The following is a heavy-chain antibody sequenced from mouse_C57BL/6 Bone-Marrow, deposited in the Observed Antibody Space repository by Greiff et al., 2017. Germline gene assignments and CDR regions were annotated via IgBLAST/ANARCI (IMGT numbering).Heavy chain of an antibody. V-gene: IGHV1-82*01. CDR2: IYPGDGDT. D-gene: IGHD1-1*01. CDR1: GYAFSSSW. J-gene: IGHJ2*01. Sequence: QVQLQQSGPELVKPGASVKISCKASGYAFSSSWMNWVKQRPGKGLEWIGRIYPGDGDTNYNGKFKGKATLTSDKSSSTAYMQLSSLTSEASAVYFCARSLGTTVVADYWGQGTTLTVSS. CDR3: ARSLGTTVVADY.